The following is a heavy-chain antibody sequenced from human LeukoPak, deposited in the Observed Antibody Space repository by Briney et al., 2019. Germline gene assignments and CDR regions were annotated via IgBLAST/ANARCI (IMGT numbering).Heavy chain of an antibody. V-gene: IGHV3-30*02. CDR2: IQYDGSDK. Sequence: GGPLRLSCGASGFTLRSYGMHGVRQAPGKGLEGVAFIQYDGSDKYHADCVKGRFTISRDHSKNTLYPQMNSLSPEHTDVFYCPPAPRGHYCFDYWGQGTLVTVSS. CDR1: GFTLRSYG. J-gene: IGHJ4*02. CDR3: PPAPRGHYCFDY.